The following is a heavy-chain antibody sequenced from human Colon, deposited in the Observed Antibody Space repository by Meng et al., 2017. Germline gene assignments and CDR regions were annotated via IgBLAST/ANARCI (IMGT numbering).Heavy chain of an antibody. V-gene: IGHV3-11*01. CDR2: ISSSGSTI. CDR3: ARDGSHRRFDS. J-gene: IGHJ5*01. Sequence: QAQLVESVGGVVPPGRSLILSCAASGFTFSDYYMGWIRQAPGKGLEWVSYISSSGSTIYYADSVKGRFTISRDDAKNSVYLQMNSLRAEDTAVYYCARDGSHRRFDSWGQGTLVTVPS. D-gene: IGHD1-26*01. CDR1: GFTFSDYY.